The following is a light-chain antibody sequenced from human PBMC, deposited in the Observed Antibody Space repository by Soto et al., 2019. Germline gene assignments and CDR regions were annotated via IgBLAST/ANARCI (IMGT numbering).Light chain of an antibody. CDR3: QHYYSNPYT. Sequence: DIVMTQSPDSLAVSLGERATINCKSSQSVLYSSNNKNYLAWYQQTPGQPPKLLIYWASTRGSGVPDRFSGSGSWTDFTLTISSLQHEDVAVYFCQHYYSNPYTFGQGIKREIK. V-gene: IGKV4-1*01. CDR1: QSVLYSSNNKNY. CDR2: WAS. J-gene: IGKJ2*01.